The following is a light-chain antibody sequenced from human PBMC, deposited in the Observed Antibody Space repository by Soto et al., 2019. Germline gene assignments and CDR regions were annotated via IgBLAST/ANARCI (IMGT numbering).Light chain of an antibody. Sequence: EIVMTQSPATLSVSPGEGATLSCRASQSVSSNLAWYQLKPGQAPRLLIYDASTRATGIPARFSGSGSGTEFTLTISSLQSEDFAVSYCQQYNNWPRTFGQGTKVEIK. CDR2: DAS. CDR1: QSVSSN. J-gene: IGKJ1*01. V-gene: IGKV3-15*01. CDR3: QQYNNWPRT.